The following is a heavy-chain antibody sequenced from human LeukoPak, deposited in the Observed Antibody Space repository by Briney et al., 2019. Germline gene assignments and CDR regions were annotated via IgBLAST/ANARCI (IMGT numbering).Heavy chain of an antibody. Sequence: PGGSLRLSCAASGFTFSSYAMSWVRQAPGKGLEWVSAISGSGGSTYYADSVKGRFTIPRDNSKNTLYLQMNSLRAEDTAVYYCAKMHRYQLLTATFDYWGQGTLVTVSS. CDR3: AKMHRYQLLTATFDY. CDR1: GFTFSSYA. V-gene: IGHV3-23*01. CDR2: ISGSGGST. J-gene: IGHJ4*02. D-gene: IGHD2-2*01.